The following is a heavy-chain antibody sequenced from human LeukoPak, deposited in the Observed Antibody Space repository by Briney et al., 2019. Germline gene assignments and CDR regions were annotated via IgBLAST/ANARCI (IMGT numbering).Heavy chain of an antibody. CDR2: IRRSGENT. CDR1: GFTFSSYD. CDR3: ARDQIYGGRYFDY. V-gene: IGHV3-23*01. J-gene: IGHJ4*02. D-gene: IGHD4-23*01. Sequence: PGGSLRLSCAASGFTFSSYDMSWVRQAPGRGLEWVSSIRRSGENTYYGDAVKGRFTISRDNSKNTLYLQMNSLRAEDTAVYYCARDQIYGGRYFDYWGQGTLVTVSS.